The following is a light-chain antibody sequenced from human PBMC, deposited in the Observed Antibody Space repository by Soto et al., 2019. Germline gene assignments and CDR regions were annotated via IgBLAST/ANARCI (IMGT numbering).Light chain of an antibody. V-gene: IGLV2-11*01. Sequence: QSVLTQPRSVSGSPGQAVTFSCTGTNSDVGGYDYVSWYQQLPGEAPKLIIYDVTKWPSGVPNRFSGSKSGNTASLTISGLQAEDEADYFCSSFAGSYTHVFGSGTKLTVL. CDR3: SSFAGSYTHV. CDR2: DVT. CDR1: NSDVGGYDY. J-gene: IGLJ1*01.